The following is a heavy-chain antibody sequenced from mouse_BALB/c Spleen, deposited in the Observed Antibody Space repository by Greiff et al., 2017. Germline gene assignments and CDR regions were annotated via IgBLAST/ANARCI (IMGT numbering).Heavy chain of an antibody. D-gene: IGHD3-1*01. V-gene: IGHV2-9-2*01. CDR3: VRDRDYYAMDY. Sequence: VQLQESGPGLVAPSQSLSITCTVSGFSLTSYDISWIRQPPGKGLEWLGVIWTGGGTNYNSAFMSRLSISKDNSKSQVFLKMNSLQTDDTAIYYCVRDRDYYAMDYWGQGTSVTVSS. CDR1: GFSLTSYD. CDR2: IWTGGGT. J-gene: IGHJ4*01.